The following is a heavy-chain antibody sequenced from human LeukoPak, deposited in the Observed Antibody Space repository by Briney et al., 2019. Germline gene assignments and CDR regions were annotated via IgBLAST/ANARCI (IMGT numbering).Heavy chain of an antibody. Sequence: GSLRLSCAASGFIFRDYIMDWVRQAPGKGLEWIGEINHSGSTNYNPSLKSRVTISVDTSKNQFSLKLSSVTAADTAVYYCARRHNWNRGWFDPWGQGTLVTVSS. CDR1: GFIFRDYI. CDR3: ARRHNWNRGWFDP. J-gene: IGHJ5*02. V-gene: IGHV4-34*01. D-gene: IGHD1-20*01. CDR2: INHSGST.